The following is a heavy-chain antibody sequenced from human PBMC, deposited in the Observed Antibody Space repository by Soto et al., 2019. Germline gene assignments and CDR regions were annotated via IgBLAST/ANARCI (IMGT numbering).Heavy chain of an antibody. CDR1: GYAFSGYR. Sequence: QVQLVQSGAEMKQPGASVKVSCKTSGYAFSGYRLSWVRQGPGQGLEWMGWISGYNGNTDYAQKFQGRVTMTTDTSTSTAYMALRSLRSDDTAVYYCARDLGPPNWFDSWGQGTLVTVSS. V-gene: IGHV1-18*01. CDR2: ISGYNGNT. D-gene: IGHD2-8*01. J-gene: IGHJ5*01. CDR3: ARDLGPPNWFDS.